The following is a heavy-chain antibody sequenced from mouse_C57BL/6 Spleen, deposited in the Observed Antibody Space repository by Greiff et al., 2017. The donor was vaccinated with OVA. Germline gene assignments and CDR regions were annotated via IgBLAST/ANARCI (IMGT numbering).Heavy chain of an antibody. CDR2: IYPRSGNT. Sequence: QVQLQQSGAELARPGASVKLSCKASGYTFTSYGISWVKQRTGQGLEWIGEIYPRSGNTYYNEKFKGKATLTVDKSSSTAYMELRSLTSATSAVSFCERGEYGSFYWYFDVWGTGTTVTVSS. J-gene: IGHJ1*03. CDR3: ERGEYGSFYWYFDV. D-gene: IGHD1-1*01. V-gene: IGHV1-81*01. CDR1: GYTFTSYG.